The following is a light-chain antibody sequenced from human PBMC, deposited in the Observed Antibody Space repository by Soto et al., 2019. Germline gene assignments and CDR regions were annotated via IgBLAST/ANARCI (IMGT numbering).Light chain of an antibody. CDR2: LGS. V-gene: IGKV2-28*01. CDR1: QSLLLRDGYNY. CDR3: MQWLKNPQT. Sequence: DIVMTQSPLSLSVTPGEPASISCRSSQSLLLRDGYNYLVWYLQKPGQSPQLLIYLGSNRASSVPERISGSGSGTYFTMQIARGENEDVWAYFCMQWLKNPQTFGQGTKVEIK. J-gene: IGKJ1*01.